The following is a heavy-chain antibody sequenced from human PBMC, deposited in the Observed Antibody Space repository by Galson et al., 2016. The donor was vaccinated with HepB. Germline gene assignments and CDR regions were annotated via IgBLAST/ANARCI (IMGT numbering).Heavy chain of an antibody. Sequence: SLRLSCAASGFTFRSSSMHWVRQAPGKGLEWVSFIDSSVIYIHYAESVKGRFTISRDNAKNSLYLQMHSLRAEDTAVYYCARGVKSYDSSGYYGTDVWGQGTTVTVSS. V-gene: IGHV3-21*01. D-gene: IGHD3-22*01. CDR3: ARGVKSYDSSGYYGTDV. J-gene: IGHJ6*02. CDR2: IDSSVIYI. CDR1: GFTFRSSS.